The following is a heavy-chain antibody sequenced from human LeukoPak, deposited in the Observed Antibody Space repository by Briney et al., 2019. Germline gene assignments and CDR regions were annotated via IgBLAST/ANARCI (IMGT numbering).Heavy chain of an antibody. CDR1: GFTVSSNY. J-gene: IGHJ4*02. CDR3: ARAHSSSLFDH. Sequence: PGGSLRLSCAASGFTVSSNYMSWVRQAPGKGLEWVSGISDSGVGTYYADSVKGRVTISRDNSKNTLSLHMNSLRVEDTAVYYCARAHSSSLFDHWGQGALVTVSS. CDR2: ISDSGVGT. V-gene: IGHV3-23*01. D-gene: IGHD2-2*01.